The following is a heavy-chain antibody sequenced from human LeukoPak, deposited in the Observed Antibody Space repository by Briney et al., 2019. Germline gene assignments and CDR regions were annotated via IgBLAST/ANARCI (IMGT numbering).Heavy chain of an antibody. J-gene: IGHJ3*02. CDR2: IKQDGSEK. Sequence: GSLRLSCAASGFTFSSYWMSWVRQAPGKGLEWVANIKQDGSEKYYVDSVKGRFTISRDNAKNSLYLQMNSLRAEDTAVYYCARDRGIDYYDSSGYYMGGGAFDIWGQGTMVTVSS. V-gene: IGHV3-7*01. CDR1: GFTFSSYW. CDR3: ARDRGIDYYDSSGYYMGGGAFDI. D-gene: IGHD3-22*01.